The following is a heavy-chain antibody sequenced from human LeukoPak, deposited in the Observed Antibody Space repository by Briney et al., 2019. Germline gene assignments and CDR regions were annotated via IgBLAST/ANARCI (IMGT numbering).Heavy chain of an antibody. J-gene: IGHJ4*02. CDR1: GVSISSSGYY. Sequence: PSETLSLTCTVSGVSISSSGYYWGWIRQPPGKGLEWIGSSYDSGSTYYNPSLKRRVTISIDTSKNHSALKPSSRPAAATPVYYSATDRPRSRPDYWGQGTLVTVSS. D-gene: IGHD6-6*01. V-gene: IGHV4-39*02. CDR3: ATDRPRSRPDY. CDR2: SYDSGST.